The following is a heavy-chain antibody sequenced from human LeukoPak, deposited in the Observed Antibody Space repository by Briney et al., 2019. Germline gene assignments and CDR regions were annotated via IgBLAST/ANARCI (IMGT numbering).Heavy chain of an antibody. CDR3: AKDLRTTCCYYFDY. CDR1: GFTFSSYA. J-gene: IGHJ4*02. D-gene: IGHD1-7*01. CDR2: ISYDGSNK. Sequence: GGSLRLSCAASGFTFSSYAMHWVRQAPGKGLEWVAVISYDGSNKYYADSVKGRFTISRDNSKNTLYLQMNSLRAEDTAVYYCAKDLRTTCCYYFDYWGQGTLVTVSS. V-gene: IGHV3-30-3*01.